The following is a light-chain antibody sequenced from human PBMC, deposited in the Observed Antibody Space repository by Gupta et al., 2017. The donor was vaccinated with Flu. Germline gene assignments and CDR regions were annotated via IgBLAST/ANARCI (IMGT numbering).Light chain of an antibody. Sequence: PSTLSASVGDRVTITCRASQSINVWLAWFQKKPGEALKSLIYKASNLESGVPSRFSGSGSGTEFSLTISSLQPDDFATYYCQQYKSNPWTFGQGTKVEIK. CDR1: QSINVW. J-gene: IGKJ1*01. V-gene: IGKV1-5*03. CDR3: QQYKSNPWT. CDR2: KAS.